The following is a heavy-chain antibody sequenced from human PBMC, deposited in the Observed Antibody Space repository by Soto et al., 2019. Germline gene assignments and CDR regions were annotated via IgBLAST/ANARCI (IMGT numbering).Heavy chain of an antibody. D-gene: IGHD3-22*01. J-gene: IGHJ4*02. V-gene: IGHV1-69*01. CDR1: GGTFDTYA. CDR2: IIPMFGTP. CDR3: ARERDFGNYFDSAY. Sequence: QVQLVQSGAEVRKPGSSVKVSCKASGGTFDTYAVSWVRQAPGQGLEWMGGIIPMFGTPYYGQRLQGRVTISADEATGTAYMELSSRRSEDTAVYYCARERDFGNYFDSAYWGQGTLVTVSS.